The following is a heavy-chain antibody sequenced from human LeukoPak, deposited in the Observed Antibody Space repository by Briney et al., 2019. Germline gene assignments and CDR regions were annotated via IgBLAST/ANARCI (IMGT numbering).Heavy chain of an antibody. CDR3: ARGPTYSDYLFYY. Sequence: GGSLRLSCIVSGFTFSNYAIHWVRQAPGKGLGWVAVISYDGSNKYHADSVKGRFTISRDNSKNTLSLQMDSLRAEDTAVYFCARGPTYSDYLFYYWGQGTLVTVSS. CDR2: ISYDGSNK. D-gene: IGHD4-11*01. CDR1: GFTFSNYA. J-gene: IGHJ4*02. V-gene: IGHV3-30-3*01.